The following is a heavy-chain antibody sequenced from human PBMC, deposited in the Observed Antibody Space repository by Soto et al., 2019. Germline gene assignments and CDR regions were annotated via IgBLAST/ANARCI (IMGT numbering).Heavy chain of an antibody. CDR2: INHSGST. CDR1: GGSFSGYY. Sequence: SETLSLTCAVYGGSFSGYYWSWIRQPPGKGLEWIGEINHSGSTNYNPSLRSRVTISVDTSKNQFSLKLSSVTAADTAVYYCAYYDSSGYYHEDYWGQGTLVTVSS. CDR3: AYYDSSGYYHEDY. V-gene: IGHV4-34*01. D-gene: IGHD3-22*01. J-gene: IGHJ4*02.